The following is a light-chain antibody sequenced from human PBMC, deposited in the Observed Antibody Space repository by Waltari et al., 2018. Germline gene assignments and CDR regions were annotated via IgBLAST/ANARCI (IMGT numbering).Light chain of an antibody. J-gene: IGKJ4*01. CDR3: QQYYNTPLT. CDR2: WAS. CDR1: QTVLYNSQNGNS. Sequence: DIVMTQSPDSLAVSLGERATINCKSSQTVLYNSQNGNSIAWYQQKPGQPPKLLIYWASTRESGIPDRFNGRGSGTDFTLTISSLQAEDVAVYYCQQYYNTPLTFGGGTKVEIK. V-gene: IGKV4-1*01.